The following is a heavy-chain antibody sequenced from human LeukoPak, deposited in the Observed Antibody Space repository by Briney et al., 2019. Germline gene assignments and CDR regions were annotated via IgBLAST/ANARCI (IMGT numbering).Heavy chain of an antibody. V-gene: IGHV1-2*06. CDR3: ARGLSGYSSSWYVGY. J-gene: IGHJ4*02. CDR1: GYTFTGYY. D-gene: IGHD6-13*01. Sequence: ASVKVSCEASGYTFTGYYMHWVRQAPGQGLEWMGRINPNSGGTNYAQKFQGRVTMTRDTSISTAYMELSRLRSDDTAVYYCARGLSGYSSSWYVGYWGQGTLVTVSA. CDR2: INPNSGGT.